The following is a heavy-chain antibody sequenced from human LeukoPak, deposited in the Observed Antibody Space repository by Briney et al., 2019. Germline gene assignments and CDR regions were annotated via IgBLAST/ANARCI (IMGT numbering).Heavy chain of an antibody. J-gene: IGHJ4*02. V-gene: IGHV1-24*01. Sequence: ASAKVSCKVSGYTLTELSMHWVRQAPGKGLEWMGGFDPEDGETIYAQKFQGRVTMTEDTSTDTAYMELSSLRSEDTAVYYCATVNYYDSSGSISRFDYWGQGTLVTVSS. CDR3: ATVNYYDSSGSISRFDY. CDR1: GYTLTELS. CDR2: FDPEDGET. D-gene: IGHD3-22*01.